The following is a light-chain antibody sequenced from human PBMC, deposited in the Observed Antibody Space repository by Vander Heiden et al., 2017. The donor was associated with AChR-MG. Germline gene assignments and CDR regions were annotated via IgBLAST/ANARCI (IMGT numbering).Light chain of an antibody. V-gene: IGLV2-8*01. Sequence: QSALTQPPSASGSPGQSVTISCTGTSSDVGVYNYVSWYQQHPGKAPKLIIYEVDKRPSGVPDRFSGSKSGSTASLTVSGLQAEDEADYYCSSYAGSNNLGVLGTGTKVTVL. J-gene: IGLJ1*01. CDR1: SSDVGVYNY. CDR3: SSYAGSNNLGV. CDR2: EVD.